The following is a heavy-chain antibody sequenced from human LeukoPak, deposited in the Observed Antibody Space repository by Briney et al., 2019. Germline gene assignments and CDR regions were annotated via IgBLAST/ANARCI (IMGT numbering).Heavy chain of an antibody. D-gene: IGHD3-10*01. Sequence: GGSLRLSCAASGVTFSRDWMRWVRQAPGKGLGWVANIKQDGSEKYYVDSVKGRFTISRDNAKNSLYLQMNSLRAEDTAVYYCARDRFDGSYYYMDVWGKGTTVTVSS. CDR3: ARDRFDGSYYYMDV. J-gene: IGHJ6*03. CDR2: IKQDGSEK. CDR1: GVTFSRDW. V-gene: IGHV3-7*01.